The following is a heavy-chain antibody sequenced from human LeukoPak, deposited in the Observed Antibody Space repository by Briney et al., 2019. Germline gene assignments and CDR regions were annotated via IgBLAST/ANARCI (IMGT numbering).Heavy chain of an antibody. J-gene: IGHJ4*02. CDR1: GFTFSSYA. D-gene: IGHD2-21*02. CDR2: ISGSGGST. Sequence: PGGSLRLSCAASGFTFSSYAMSWVRQAPGKGLEWVSAISGSGGSTYYADSVKGRFTISRDNSKNTLYLQMNSLRAEDTAVYYCAREEYCGGDCYPDYWGQGTLVTVSS. V-gene: IGHV3-23*01. CDR3: AREEYCGGDCYPDY.